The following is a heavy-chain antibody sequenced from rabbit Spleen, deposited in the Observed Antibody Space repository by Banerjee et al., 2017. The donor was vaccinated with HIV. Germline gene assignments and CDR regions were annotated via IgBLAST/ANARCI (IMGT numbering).Heavy chain of an antibody. CDR1: GVSFSDKDV. J-gene: IGHJ6*01. CDR3: ARDPPASGSGYEV. Sequence: EQLEESGGGLVKPKGSLRLTCKASGVSFSDKDVMCWVRQAPGKGLEWIVGIHGTSDNTYYASWAKGRFTISKTSSTTVTLQMTGLTAADTATYFCARDPPASGSGYEVWGPGTLVTVS. CDR2: IHGTSDNT. V-gene: IGHV1S45*01. D-gene: IGHD1-1*01.